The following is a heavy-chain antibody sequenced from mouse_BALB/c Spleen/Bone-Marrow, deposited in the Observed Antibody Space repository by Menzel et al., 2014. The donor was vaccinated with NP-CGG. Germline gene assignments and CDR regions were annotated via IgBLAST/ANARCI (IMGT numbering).Heavy chain of an antibody. Sequence: DVQLQESGTVLARPGAAVKMSCKASGYTFSNYWMHWVKQRPGQGLEWIGTIYPGNSDTTYNQKFKGKAKLTAVTSTSTAYMELSSLTNGDSAVYYCTTLARSDFDYWGQGTTLTVSS. CDR3: TTLARSDFDY. D-gene: IGHD3-1*01. V-gene: IGHV1-5*01. CDR1: GYTFSNYW. J-gene: IGHJ2*01. CDR2: IYPGNSDT.